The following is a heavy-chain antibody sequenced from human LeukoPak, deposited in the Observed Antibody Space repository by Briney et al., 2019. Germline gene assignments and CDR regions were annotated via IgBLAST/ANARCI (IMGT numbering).Heavy chain of an antibody. D-gene: IGHD2-2*01. J-gene: IGHJ4*02. CDR2: INPNSGGT. Sequence: GASVKVSCKASGYTFTGYYMHWVRQAPGQGLEWMGWINPNSGGTNYAQKFQGRVTTTRDTSISTAYMELSRLRSDDTAVYYCARDLGYCSSTSCRAYFDYWGQGTLVTVSS. V-gene: IGHV1-2*02. CDR1: GYTFTGYY. CDR3: ARDLGYCSSTSCRAYFDY.